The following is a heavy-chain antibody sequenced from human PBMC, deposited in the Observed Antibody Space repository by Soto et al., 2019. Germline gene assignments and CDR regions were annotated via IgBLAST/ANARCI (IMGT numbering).Heavy chain of an antibody. CDR2: ISGSGGST. D-gene: IGHD3-3*01. CDR3: AKGRQYYDFWSGPRTDAFDI. CDR1: GFTFSSYA. Sequence: GGSLRLSCAASGFTFSSYAMSWVRQAPGKGLEWVSAISGSGGSTYYADSVKGRFTISRDNSKNTLYLQMNSLRAEDTAVYYCAKGRQYYDFWSGPRTDAFDIWGQGTMVTVSS. V-gene: IGHV3-23*01. J-gene: IGHJ3*02.